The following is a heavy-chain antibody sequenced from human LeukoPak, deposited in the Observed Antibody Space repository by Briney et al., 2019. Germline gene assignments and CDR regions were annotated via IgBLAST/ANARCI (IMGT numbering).Heavy chain of an antibody. J-gene: IGHJ4*02. Sequence: SETLSLTCSVSGGSIDRTSYYWGWLRQPPGKGLEWIGNIFYTGSTNYRPSLESRVTISIDTSNNRFSLRLSSVTAADTTVYYCARLSTAPDFDIWGQGTLVSVSS. CDR1: GGSIDRTSYY. V-gene: IGHV4-39*02. D-gene: IGHD4-17*01. CDR3: ARLSTAPDFDI. CDR2: IFYTGST.